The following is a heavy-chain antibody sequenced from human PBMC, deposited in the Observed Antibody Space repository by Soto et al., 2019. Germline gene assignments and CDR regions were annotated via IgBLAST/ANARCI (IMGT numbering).Heavy chain of an antibody. CDR1: GFTVSSNY. CDR2: IYSGGST. J-gene: IGHJ6*02. D-gene: IGHD3-10*01. V-gene: IGHV3-53*04. Sequence: GESLKISCAASGFTVSSNYMSWVRQAPGKGLEWVSVIYSGGSTYYADSVKGRFTISRHNSKNTLYLQMNSLRAEDTAVYYCARYRGGLRPGYYGMDVWGQGTTVTVSS. CDR3: ARYRGGLRPGYYGMDV.